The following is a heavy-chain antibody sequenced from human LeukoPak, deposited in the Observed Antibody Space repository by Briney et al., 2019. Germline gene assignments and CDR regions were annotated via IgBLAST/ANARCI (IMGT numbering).Heavy chain of an antibody. CDR2: ISSRGTTV. J-gene: IGHJ3*02. CDR1: GFTSSSYE. CDR3: ARDSIVDGAFDI. Sequence: GGSLRLSCAASGFTSSSYEMNWVRQAPGKGLEWVSYISSRGTTVYNADSVKGRFTISRDNAKNSLYLQMNSLRAEDTAVYYCARDSIVDGAFDIWGQGTMVTVSP. D-gene: IGHD2-15*01. V-gene: IGHV3-48*03.